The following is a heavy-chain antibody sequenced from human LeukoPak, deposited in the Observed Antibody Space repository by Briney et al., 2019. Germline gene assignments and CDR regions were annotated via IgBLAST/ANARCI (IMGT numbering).Heavy chain of an antibody. CDR1: GFTFSSHW. CDR2: LNTDGSST. D-gene: IGHD3-22*01. V-gene: IGHV3-74*01. CDR3: ARGYYDSNDSNRSNWFDP. J-gene: IGHJ5*02. Sequence: QPGGSLRLSCAASGFTFSSHWMHWVRQAPGKGLVWVSRLNTDGSSTVYADSVKGRFTISRDNAKNTLYLQMNSLRAEDTAVYYCARGYYDSNDSNRSNWFDPWGQGTLVTVSS.